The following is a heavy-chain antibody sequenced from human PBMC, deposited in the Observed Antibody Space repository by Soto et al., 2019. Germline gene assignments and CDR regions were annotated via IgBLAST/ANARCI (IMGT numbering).Heavy chain of an antibody. Sequence: LSLTCTVSGGSISNEDYYWSWIRQPPGKGLEWIGYIFHSGSTYYNSPLKSRVAISVDTSKNQFSLKLSSVTAADTAVYYCARYYLRGGGSFDIWGQGTMVTVSS. D-gene: IGHD3-10*01. CDR2: IFHSGST. J-gene: IGHJ3*02. V-gene: IGHV4-30-4*01. CDR1: GGSISNEDYY. CDR3: ARYYLRGGGSFDI.